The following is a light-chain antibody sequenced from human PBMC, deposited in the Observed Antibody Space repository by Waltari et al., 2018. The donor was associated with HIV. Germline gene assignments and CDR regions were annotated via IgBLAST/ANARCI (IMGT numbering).Light chain of an antibody. J-gene: IGKJ2*01. CDR3: QQFYRTPYT. Sequence: DIVMTQSPESLAVSLGERATINCKSSQTIFYKSNTKNSLAWYQRKPGQSPKLLVSWASNREFGVPDRFSGSGSGTDFTLTISSLQAEDVAVYYCQQFYRTPYTFGQGTRLEFK. CDR2: WAS. V-gene: IGKV4-1*01. CDR1: QTIFYKSNTKNS.